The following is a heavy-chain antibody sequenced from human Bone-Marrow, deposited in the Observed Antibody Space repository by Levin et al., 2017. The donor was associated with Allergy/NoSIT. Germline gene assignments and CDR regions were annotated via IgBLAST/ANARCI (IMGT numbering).Heavy chain of an antibody. CDR3: ARDSTVVVAAGSNQISDY. CDR1: GGTFSSYA. CDR2: IIPILGIA. J-gene: IGHJ4*02. D-gene: IGHD2-15*01. V-gene: IGHV1-69*04. Sequence: SVKVSCKASGGTFSSYAISWVRQAPGQGLEWMGRIIPILGIANYAQKFQGRVTITADKSTSTAYMELSSLRSEDTAVYYCARDSTVVVAAGSNQISDYWGQGTLVTVSS.